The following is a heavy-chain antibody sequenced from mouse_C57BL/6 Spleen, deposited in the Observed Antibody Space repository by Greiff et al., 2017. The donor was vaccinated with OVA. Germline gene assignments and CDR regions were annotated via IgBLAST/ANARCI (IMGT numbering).Heavy chain of an antibody. D-gene: IGHD2-3*01. CDR1: GFSLTSYG. CDR2: IWGVGST. Sequence: LQESGPGLVAPSQSLSITCTVSGFSLTSYGVDWVRQSPGKGLEWLGVIWGVGSTNYNSALKSRLSISKDNSKSQVFLKMNSLQTDDTAMYYCARNDGYYPYYAMDYWGQGTSVTVSS. CDR3: ARNDGYYPYYAMDY. J-gene: IGHJ4*01. V-gene: IGHV2-6*01.